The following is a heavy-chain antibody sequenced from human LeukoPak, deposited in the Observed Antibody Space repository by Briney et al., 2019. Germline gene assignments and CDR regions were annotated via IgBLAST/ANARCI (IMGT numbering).Heavy chain of an antibody. CDR1: GFNFSNYD. V-gene: IGHV3-33*01. J-gene: IGHJ4*02. Sequence: HPGGSLRLSCAASGFNFSNYDMHWVRQAPGKGLEWVAVIWFDASNTYSPDSVKGRFTISRDNSKNTVYLQMNSLRGEDTAVYYCARGSTKGAHFDYWGQGSLVTVSS. CDR3: ARGSTKGAHFDY. CDR2: IWFDASNT.